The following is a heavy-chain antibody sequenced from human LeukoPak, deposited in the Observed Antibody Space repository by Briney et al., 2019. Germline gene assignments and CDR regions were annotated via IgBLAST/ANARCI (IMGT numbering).Heavy chain of an antibody. CDR1: GGSISNGGYY. V-gene: IGHV4-31*03. CDR2: IYYSGST. D-gene: IGHD3-3*01. Sequence: SETLSLTCTVSGGSISNGGYYWTWIRQLPGKGLEWIGYIYYSGSTYYNPSLKSRLTISVDTSKNQFSLKLSSVTAADTAVYYCARGVGFWCGYYSDYWGQGTLVTVSS. J-gene: IGHJ4*02. CDR3: ARGVGFWCGYYSDY.